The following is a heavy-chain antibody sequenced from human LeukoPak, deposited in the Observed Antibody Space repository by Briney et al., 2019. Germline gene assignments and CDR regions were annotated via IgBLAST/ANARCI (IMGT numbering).Heavy chain of an antibody. CDR1: GNSISSGDNY. V-gene: IGHV4-61*02. J-gene: IGHJ5*02. D-gene: IGHD6-19*01. CDR3: AKGAGPPWFDP. Sequence: SETLSLTCTVSGNSISSGDNYWSWIRQPAGKGLEWIGRISSTGRTDYNPSLTSRVTISIDTSKNHFSMKLSSVTAADTAVYYCAKGAGPPWFDPWGQGTLVTVSS. CDR2: ISSTGRT.